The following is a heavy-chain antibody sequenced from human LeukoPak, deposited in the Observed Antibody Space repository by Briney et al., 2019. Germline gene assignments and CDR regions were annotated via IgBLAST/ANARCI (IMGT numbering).Heavy chain of an antibody. D-gene: IGHD3-22*01. CDR1: GGSISSGSYY. Sequence: SETLSLTCTVSGGSISSGSYYWSWIRQPAGKGLEWIGRIYTSGSTNYNPSLKSRVTISVDTSKNQFSLKLSSVTAADTAVYYCARLGPYYYDSSGHWGQGTLVTVSS. CDR2: IYTSGST. V-gene: IGHV4-61*02. CDR3: ARLGPYYYDSSGH. J-gene: IGHJ4*02.